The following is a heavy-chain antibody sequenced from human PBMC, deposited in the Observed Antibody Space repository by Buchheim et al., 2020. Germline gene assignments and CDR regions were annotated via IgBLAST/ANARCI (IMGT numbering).Heavy chain of an antibody. CDR1: GFTSKNYV. CDR3: ARDGEWLDYYYYYGMDV. D-gene: IGHD3-10*01. V-gene: IGHV3-30-3*01. J-gene: IGHJ6*02. Sequence: QVQLVESGGGVVQPGRSLRLPYVASGFTSKNYVLHWVRQAPGKGLEWVAVISYDGSNKYYADSVKGRFTISRDNSKNTLYLQMNSLRAEDTAVYYCARDGEWLDYYYYYGMDVWGQGTT. CDR2: ISYDGSNK.